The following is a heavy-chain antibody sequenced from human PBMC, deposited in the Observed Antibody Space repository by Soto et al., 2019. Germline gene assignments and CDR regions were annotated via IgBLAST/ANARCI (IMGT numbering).Heavy chain of an antibody. Sequence: SETLSLTCTVSGGSISSYYWSWIRQPPGKGLEWIGYIYYSGSTNYNPSLKSRVTISVDTSKNQFSLKLSSVTAADTAVYYCARRRGIAAAGNWFDPWGQGTLVTVSS. CDR3: ARRRGIAAAGNWFDP. D-gene: IGHD6-13*01. J-gene: IGHJ5*02. CDR2: IYYSGST. V-gene: IGHV4-59*08. CDR1: GGSISSYY.